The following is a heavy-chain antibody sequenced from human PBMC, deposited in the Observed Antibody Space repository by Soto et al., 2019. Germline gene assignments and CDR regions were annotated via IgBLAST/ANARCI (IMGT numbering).Heavy chain of an antibody. J-gene: IGHJ4*02. D-gene: IGHD3-10*01. CDR2: VSDSGAKT. CDR1: GFTFRTNP. CDR3: AKDFQFGGSGTGYFDN. Sequence: PGESLKISCVASGFTFRTNPMSWVRQAPGKGLEWVSGVSDSGAKTYYADSVKGRFTVSRDNSKNTLYLEMKSLRAEDTAVYYCAKDFQFGGSGTGYFDNWGQGTLVTVS. V-gene: IGHV3-23*01.